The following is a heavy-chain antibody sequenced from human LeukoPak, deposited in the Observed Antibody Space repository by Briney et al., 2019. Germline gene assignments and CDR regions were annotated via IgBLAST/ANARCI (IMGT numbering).Heavy chain of an antibody. CDR2: IIPIFGTA. CDR1: GGTFSSYA. CDR3: ARGLKSSSWYGNWFDP. V-gene: IGHV1-69*06. J-gene: IGHJ5*02. D-gene: IGHD6-13*01. Sequence: GSSVKVSCKASGGTFSSYAISWVRQAPGQGLEWMGGIIPIFGTANYAQKFQGRVTITADKSTSTAYMELSSLRSEDTAVYYCARGLKSSSWYGNWFDPWGQGTLVTVSS.